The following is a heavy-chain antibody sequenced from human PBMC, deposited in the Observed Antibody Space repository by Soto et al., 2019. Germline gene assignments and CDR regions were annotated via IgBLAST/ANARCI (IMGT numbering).Heavy chain of an antibody. Sequence: SETLSLTCAVYGGSFSGYYWSWIRQPPGKGLEWIGEINHSGSTNYNPSPKSRVTISVDTSKNQFSLKLSSVTAADTAVYYCARGLGIVATIRPHYYYYMDVWGKGTTVTVSS. CDR2: INHSGST. CDR1: GGSFSGYY. V-gene: IGHV4-34*01. D-gene: IGHD5-12*01. CDR3: ARGLGIVATIRPHYYYYMDV. J-gene: IGHJ6*03.